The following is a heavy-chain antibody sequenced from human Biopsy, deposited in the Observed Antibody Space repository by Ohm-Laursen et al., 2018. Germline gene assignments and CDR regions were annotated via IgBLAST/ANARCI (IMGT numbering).Heavy chain of an antibody. Sequence: TLSLTWTVSGDSVTKYYSSWIRQPPGKGLEWIGHIYYSVMTNYNPSLQSRVSISVDTSRNQVSLTLSSVTAADTAVYYCARDSGILNYGNFKYYHYYGMDVWGQGTKVTVSS. D-gene: IGHD4-11*01. CDR1: GDSVTKYY. V-gene: IGHV4-59*02. CDR3: ARDSGILNYGNFKYYHYYGMDV. CDR2: IYYSVMT. J-gene: IGHJ6*02.